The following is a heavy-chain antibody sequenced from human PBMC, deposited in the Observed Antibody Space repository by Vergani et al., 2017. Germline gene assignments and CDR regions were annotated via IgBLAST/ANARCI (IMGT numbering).Heavy chain of an antibody. Sequence: QLQLQESGPGLVKPSETLSLTCTVSGGSISSSSYYWGWIRQPPGKGLEWIGSIYYSGITYYNPSLKSRVTISVDTSKNQFSLKLSSVTAADTAVYYCARVVSSGWYGARFDYWGQGTLVTVSS. D-gene: IGHD6-19*01. CDR2: IYYSGIT. CDR1: GGSISSSSYY. CDR3: ARVVSSGWYGARFDY. V-gene: IGHV4-39*01. J-gene: IGHJ4*02.